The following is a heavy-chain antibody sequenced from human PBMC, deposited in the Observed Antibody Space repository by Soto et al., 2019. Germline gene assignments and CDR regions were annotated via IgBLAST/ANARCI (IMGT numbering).Heavy chain of an antibody. J-gene: IGHJ4*02. CDR2: ISAYNGNT. Sequence: QVQLVQSGAEVKKPGASVKVSCKASGYTFTSYAISWVRQAPGQGLEWMGWISAYNGNTNYAQKFQGRVTMTTDTTTSTADMELKSLRSDDTAVYFCAGDAPPADYWGQGTLVTVSS. V-gene: IGHV1-18*01. CDR1: GYTFTSYA. CDR3: AGDAPPADY.